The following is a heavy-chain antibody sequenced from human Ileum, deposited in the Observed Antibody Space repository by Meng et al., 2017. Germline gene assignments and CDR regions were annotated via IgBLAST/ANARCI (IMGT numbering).Heavy chain of an antibody. D-gene: IGHD6-6*01. CDR3: ARGGVAARLGT. V-gene: IGHV4-34*02. CDR2: ISHSGST. J-gene: IGHJ4*02. Sequence: QLTLQPLGAGLLKPSETLSLPCAANGGSFSGYYWSWIRQPPGKGLEWIGEISHSGSTHYNPSLKSRLTISVDTSNNQFSLKLNSVTAADTAVYYCARGGVAARLGTWGQGALVTVSS. CDR1: GGSFSGYY.